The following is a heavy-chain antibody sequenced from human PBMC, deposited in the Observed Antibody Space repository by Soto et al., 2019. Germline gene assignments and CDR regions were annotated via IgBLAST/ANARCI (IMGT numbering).Heavy chain of an antibody. CDR1: GFTFSSYA. J-gene: IGHJ4*02. Sequence: EVQLLESGGGLVQPGGSLRLSCAASGFTFSSYAMSWVRQAPGKGLEWVSAISGSGGSTYYADSVKGRFTISRDNSKNTLYLQMNSLRAEVTAVYYCAKGPNKIVGATGTDYWGQGPLVTVSS. D-gene: IGHD1-26*01. V-gene: IGHV3-23*01. CDR2: ISGSGGST. CDR3: AKGPNKIVGATGTDY.